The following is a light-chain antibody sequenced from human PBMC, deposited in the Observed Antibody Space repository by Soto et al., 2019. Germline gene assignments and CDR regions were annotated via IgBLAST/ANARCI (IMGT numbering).Light chain of an antibody. CDR1: QSVSSSY. Sequence: EMVLTQSPGTLSLSPGERATLSCRASQSVSSSYLAWYQQKPGQAPRLLIYGASSRATGIPDRFSGSGSRTDFTLNISALEPEDFAVYYCQQYGNSPPWTFGQGTKVEIK. J-gene: IGKJ1*01. CDR3: QQYGNSPPWT. CDR2: GAS. V-gene: IGKV3-20*01.